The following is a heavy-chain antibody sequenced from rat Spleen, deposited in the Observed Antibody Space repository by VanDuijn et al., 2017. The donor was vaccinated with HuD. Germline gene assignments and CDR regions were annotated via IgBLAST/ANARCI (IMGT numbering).Heavy chain of an antibody. J-gene: IGHJ4*01. CDR1: GFTFSNYG. CDR2: ISYDGGST. V-gene: IGHV5-20*01. Sequence: EVQLVESGGGLVQPGRSMKLSCAASGFTFSNYGMAWVRQAPKKGLAWVAYISYDGGSTYYRDSVKGRFTISRDAAKSTLYLQMDSLRSEDTASYYCTTAYFSGLYVMDVWGQGVSVTVSS. CDR3: TTAYFSGLYVMDV. D-gene: IGHD1-1*01.